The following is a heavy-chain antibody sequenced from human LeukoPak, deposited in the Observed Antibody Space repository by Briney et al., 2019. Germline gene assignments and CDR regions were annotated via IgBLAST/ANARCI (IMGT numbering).Heavy chain of an antibody. CDR2: IIPIFSTA. CDR3: ARDQGVYSEYSGYDFFDY. CDR1: GGTFISYA. V-gene: IGHV1-69*01. D-gene: IGHD5-12*01. Sequence: SVKVSCKASGGTFISYAISWVRQAPGQGLEWMGGIIPIFSTANYAQKFQGRVTITADESTSTAYMELSSLRSEDTAVYYCARDQGVYSEYSGYDFFDYWGQGTLVTVSS. J-gene: IGHJ4*02.